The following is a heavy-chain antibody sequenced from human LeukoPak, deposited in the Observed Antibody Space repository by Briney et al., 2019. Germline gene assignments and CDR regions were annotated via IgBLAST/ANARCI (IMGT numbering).Heavy chain of an antibody. J-gene: IGHJ6*04. CDR2: IKQDGSEK. Sequence: PGGSLRLSCAASGFTFGSYWMSWVRQAPGKGLEWVANIKQDGSEKYYVDSVKGRFTISRDNAKNSLYLQMNSLRAEDTAVYYCARDAPHYDFWSGYLVWGKGTTVTVSS. CDR3: ARDAPHYDFWSGYLV. CDR1: GFTFGSYW. V-gene: IGHV3-7*01. D-gene: IGHD3-3*01.